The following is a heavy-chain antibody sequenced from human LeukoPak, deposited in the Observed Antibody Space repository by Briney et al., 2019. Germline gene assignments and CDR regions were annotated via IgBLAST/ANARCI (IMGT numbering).Heavy chain of an antibody. V-gene: IGHV1-69*04. D-gene: IGHD2-2*02. CDR1: GGTFSSYA. J-gene: IGHJ4*02. CDR2: IIPILGIA. Sequence: ASVKVSCKASGGTFSSYAISWVRQAPGQGLEWMGRIIPILGIANYAQKFQGRVTITADKSTSTAYMELSSLRSEDTAVYYCASSPSGVVPADIRSYFDYWGQGTLVTVSS. CDR3: ASSPSGVVPADIRSYFDY.